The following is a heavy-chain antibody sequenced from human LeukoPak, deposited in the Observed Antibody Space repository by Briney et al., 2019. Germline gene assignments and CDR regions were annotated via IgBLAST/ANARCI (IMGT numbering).Heavy chain of an antibody. CDR1: GFIFSNYG. Sequence: GGSLRLSCAASGFIFSNYGMHWVRQAPGKGLEWVSAISGSGGSTYYADSVKGRFTISRDNSKNTLYLQMNSLRAEDTAVYYCAKDRDVWGSLLDYWGQGTLVTVSS. J-gene: IGHJ4*02. V-gene: IGHV3-23*01. D-gene: IGHD3-16*01. CDR3: AKDRDVWGSLLDY. CDR2: ISGSGGST.